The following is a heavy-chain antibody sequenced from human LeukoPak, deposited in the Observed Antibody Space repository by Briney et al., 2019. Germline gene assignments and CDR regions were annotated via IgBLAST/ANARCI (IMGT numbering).Heavy chain of an antibody. V-gene: IGHV4-4*07. J-gene: IGHJ6*03. D-gene: IGHD5-18*01. CDR2: IYTSGST. CDR3: ARGGYSYGYDYYYMGV. Sequence: SETLSLTCTVSGGSISSYYWNFIRQPAGKGLDFIWLIYTSGSTNYNPSLKSRVTMSVDTSKIQFSLKLSSVTAADTAVYYCARGGYSYGYDYYYMGVWGKGTTVTISS. CDR1: GGSISSYY.